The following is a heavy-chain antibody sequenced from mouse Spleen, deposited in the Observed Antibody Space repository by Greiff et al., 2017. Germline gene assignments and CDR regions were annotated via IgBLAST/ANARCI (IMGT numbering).Heavy chain of an antibody. CDR2: ISCYNGAT. CDR1: GYSFTGYY. Sequence: LVKTGASVKISCKASGYSFTGYYMHWVKQSHGKSLERIGYISCYNGATSYNQKFKGKATFTVDTSSSTAYMQFNSLTSEDSAVYYCARMRYNYYAMDYWGQGTSVTVSS. D-gene: IGHD2-14*01. V-gene: IGHV1S34*01. CDR3: ARMRYNYYAMDY. J-gene: IGHJ4*01.